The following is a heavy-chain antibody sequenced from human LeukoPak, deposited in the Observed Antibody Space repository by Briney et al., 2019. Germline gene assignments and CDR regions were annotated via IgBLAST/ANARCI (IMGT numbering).Heavy chain of an antibody. J-gene: IGHJ6*03. Sequence: GGSLRLSCAACGFTFSSYDMHWVRQATGKGLEWVSAIGTAGDTYYPGSVKGQFTISRENAKNSLYLQMNSLRAGDTAVYYCAREVTIFGVAQKTRGSAYYYYYMDVWGKGTTVTVSS. CDR2: IGTAGDT. D-gene: IGHD3-3*01. V-gene: IGHV3-13*03. CDR3: AREVTIFGVAQKTRGSAYYYYYMDV. CDR1: GFTFSSYD.